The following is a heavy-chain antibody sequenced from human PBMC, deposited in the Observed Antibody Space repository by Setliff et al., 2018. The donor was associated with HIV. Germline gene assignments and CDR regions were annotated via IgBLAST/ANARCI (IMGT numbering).Heavy chain of an antibody. D-gene: IGHD3-22*01. CDR2: INHSGNT. Sequence: SETLSLTCAVYGGSFSGYYWSWIRQPPGKGLEWIGEINHSGNTNYNPSLKSRVTISVDKSKNQFSLKLSSVTAADTAVYYCARRDRSGFYYWYFDLWGRGTLVTVSS. CDR3: ARRDRSGFYYWYFDL. CDR1: GGSFSGYY. V-gene: IGHV4-34*01. J-gene: IGHJ2*01.